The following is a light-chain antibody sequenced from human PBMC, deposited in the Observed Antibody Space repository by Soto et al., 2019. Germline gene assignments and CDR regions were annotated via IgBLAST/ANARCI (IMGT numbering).Light chain of an antibody. V-gene: IGLV2-14*01. CDR2: DVS. J-gene: IGLJ2*01. Sequence: QSVLTQPASVSGSPGQSITISCTGTSSDVGAYNYVSWYQQHPGKAPKLMIYDVSNRPSGVSNRFSVSNSGNTASLTISGLQAEDEADYYCYSYTTRSTRVFGGGTKVTVL. CDR3: YSYTTRSTRV. CDR1: SSDVGAYNY.